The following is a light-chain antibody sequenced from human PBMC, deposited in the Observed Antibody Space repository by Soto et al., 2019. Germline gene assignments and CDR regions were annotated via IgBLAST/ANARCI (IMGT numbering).Light chain of an antibody. Sequence: EVVMTQSPATLSVSPGERVTLSCRASQSINAHLAWYQQKPDQAPRLLIHGASTRATGIPARFSGSGFGTEFILTISSLQSEDFAIYYCQQYNTWLWTFGQGTKVEI. V-gene: IGKV3-15*01. CDR2: GAS. J-gene: IGKJ1*01. CDR3: QQYNTWLWT. CDR1: QSINAH.